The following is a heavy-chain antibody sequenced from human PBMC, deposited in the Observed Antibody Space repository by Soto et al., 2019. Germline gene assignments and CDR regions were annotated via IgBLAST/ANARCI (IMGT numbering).Heavy chain of an antibody. J-gene: IGHJ4*02. CDR2: ISGSDGKT. V-gene: IGHV3-23*01. CDR3: ARWSYLDY. D-gene: IGHD3-3*01. Sequence: LRLSCAASGFSFGSYALSWVRQAPGTGLEWVSTISGSDGKTFYADAVKGRFSISRDTSQNTLYLQMNSLRADDTAIYYCARWSYLDYWGQGTRVTVSS. CDR1: GFSFGSYA.